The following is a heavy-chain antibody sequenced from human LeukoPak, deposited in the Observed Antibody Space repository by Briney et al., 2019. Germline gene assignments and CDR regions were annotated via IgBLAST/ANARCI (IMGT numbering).Heavy chain of an antibody. V-gene: IGHV1-18*01. Sequence: GESLKISCKGSGYSFTSYGISWVRQAPGQGLEWMGWISAYNGNTNYAQKPQGRVTMTADTSTSTAYMELRSLRSDDTAVYYCAREEVGWNPNDYWGQGTLVTVSS. D-gene: IGHD1-1*01. CDR1: GYSFTSYG. J-gene: IGHJ4*02. CDR3: AREEVGWNPNDY. CDR2: ISAYNGNT.